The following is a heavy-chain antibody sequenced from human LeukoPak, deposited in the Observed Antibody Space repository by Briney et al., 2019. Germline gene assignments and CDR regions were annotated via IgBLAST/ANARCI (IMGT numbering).Heavy chain of an antibody. CDR2: INPNSGGT. D-gene: IGHD2-2*01. Sequence: ASVKVSCKASGYTFTHFYVHWVRQAPGQGLEWMGWINPNSGGTNYAQKFQGRVTMTRDTSISTAYMELSRLRSDDTAAYYCARDLSHNEDIVVVPAANEGLVWGQGTLVTVSS. CDR1: GYTFTHFY. J-gene: IGHJ4*02. V-gene: IGHV1-2*02. CDR3: ARDLSHNEDIVVVPAANEGLV.